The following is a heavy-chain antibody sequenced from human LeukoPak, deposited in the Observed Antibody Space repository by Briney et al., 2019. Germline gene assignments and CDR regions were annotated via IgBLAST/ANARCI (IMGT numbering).Heavy chain of an antibody. Sequence: PGGSPRLSCAASGFTFSSYGMSWVRQAPGKGLEWVAVISYDGSNKYYADSVKGRFTISRDNSKNTLYLQMNSLRAEDTAVYYCAKPPPYYYDSSGYYSFDYWGQGTLVTVSS. CDR2: ISYDGSNK. V-gene: IGHV3-30*18. CDR3: AKPPPYYYDSSGYYSFDY. J-gene: IGHJ4*02. D-gene: IGHD3-22*01. CDR1: GFTFSSYG.